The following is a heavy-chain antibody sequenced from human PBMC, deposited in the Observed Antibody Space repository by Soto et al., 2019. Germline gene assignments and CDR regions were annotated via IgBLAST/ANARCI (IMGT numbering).Heavy chain of an antibody. V-gene: IGHV1-18*01. CDR1: RWTFPRYG. J-gene: IGHJ4*02. Sequence: AVKVSCKASRWTFPRYGISWVRQAPGQGLAWIGWISAYNGNTNYAQKLQGRVTMTTDTSTSTAYMELRSLRSDDTAVYYGARAHPQYYYDSSGYPLYYFDYWGQGTLVTVSS. CDR2: ISAYNGNT. D-gene: IGHD3-22*01. CDR3: ARAHPQYYYDSSGYPLYYFDY.